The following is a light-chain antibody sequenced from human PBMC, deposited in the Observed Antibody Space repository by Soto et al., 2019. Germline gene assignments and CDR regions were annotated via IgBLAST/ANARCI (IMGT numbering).Light chain of an antibody. J-gene: IGLJ1*01. CDR1: SSDIGAYDY. CDR3: SSYTSSSTLYV. V-gene: IGLV2-14*01. CDR2: EVT. Sequence: QSALTQPASLSGSPGQSITISCTGTSSDIGAYDYVSWYQQHPGKAPKLMIYEVTNRPSGVSTRFSGSKSGNTASLTISGLQAEDEADYYCSSYTSSSTLYVFGTGTKATVL.